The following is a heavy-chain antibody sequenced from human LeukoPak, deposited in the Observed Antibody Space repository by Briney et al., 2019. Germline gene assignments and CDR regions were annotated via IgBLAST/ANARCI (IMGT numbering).Heavy chain of an antibody. CDR3: ARETSQKGAHYLDV. V-gene: IGHV4-59*01. J-gene: IGHJ6*03. CDR2: IYYSGST. CDR1: GGSISSYY. D-gene: IGHD3-16*01. Sequence: PSETLSLTCTVSGGSISSYYWSWIRQPPGKGLEWIGYIYYSGSTNYNPSLKSRVTISVDTSKNQFSLKLSSVTAADTAVYYCARETSQKGAHYLDVWGKGTTVTISS.